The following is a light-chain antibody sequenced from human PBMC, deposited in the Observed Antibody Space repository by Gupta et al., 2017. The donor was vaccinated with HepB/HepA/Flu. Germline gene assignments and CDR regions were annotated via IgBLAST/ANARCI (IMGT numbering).Light chain of an antibody. CDR3: QQYYSTPRT. V-gene: IGKV4-1*01. CDR1: QSVLYSSNNKNY. J-gene: IGKJ1*01. Sequence: IVLTQSTDSLAVSLGERATINCKSSQSVLYSSNNKNYLAWYQQKPGQPPKLLIYWASTRESGVPDRFSGSGSGTDFTLTISSLQAEDGAVYYCQQYYSTPRTFGQGTKVEIK. CDR2: WAS.